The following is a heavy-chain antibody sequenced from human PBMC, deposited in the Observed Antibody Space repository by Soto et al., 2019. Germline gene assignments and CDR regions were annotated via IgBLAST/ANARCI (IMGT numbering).Heavy chain of an antibody. CDR1: GGSISSGGYS. CDR3: GRVPTP. V-gene: IGHV4-30-2*01. CDR2: IYHSGNT. Sequence: QLQLQESGSGLVKPSQTLSLTCAVSGGSISSGGYSWSWIRQPPGKGLEWIGYIYHSGNTYYNPSLKSRVTLSVDRSKSQFSLKPSVWTAADTAVDYCGRVPTPWGQGTLVTVSS. J-gene: IGHJ5*02.